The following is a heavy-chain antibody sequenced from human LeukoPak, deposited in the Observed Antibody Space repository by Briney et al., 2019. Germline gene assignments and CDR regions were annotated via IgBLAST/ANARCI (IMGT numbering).Heavy chain of an antibody. CDR1: GFTFSNAW. D-gene: IGHD6-19*01. J-gene: IGHJ4*02. CDR2: IKSKTDGGTM. Sequence: GGSLRLSCVASGFTFSNAWMSWVRQAPGKGLEWVGRIKSKTDGGTMEYAAPVQGRLTISRDDSKNTLYLQMNSLKTEDTAVYYCTTYPNSSGWYPFDSWGQGTLVTVSS. V-gene: IGHV3-15*01. CDR3: TTYPNSSGWYPFDS.